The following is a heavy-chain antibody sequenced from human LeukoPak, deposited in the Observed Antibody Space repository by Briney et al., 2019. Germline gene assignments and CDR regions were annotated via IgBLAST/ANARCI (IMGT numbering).Heavy chain of an antibody. D-gene: IGHD5-12*01. Sequence: SETLSLTCTVSGGSISSGDYYWSWIRQSPGKGLAWIGNIHYSGSTYYNPSLKSRVTISVDTSKKQVSLKLSSVTAADTAVYYCARGLVATRDFDPWGQGTLVTVSS. J-gene: IGHJ5*02. CDR1: GGSISSGDYY. CDR2: IHYSGST. CDR3: ARGLVATRDFDP. V-gene: IGHV4-30-4*01.